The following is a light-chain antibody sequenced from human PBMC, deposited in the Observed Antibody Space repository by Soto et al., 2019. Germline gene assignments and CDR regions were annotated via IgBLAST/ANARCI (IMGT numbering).Light chain of an antibody. CDR1: QSISSY. V-gene: IGKV1-39*01. CDR2: AAS. J-gene: IGKJ4*01. CDR3: QQSYSTPT. Sequence: DVQMTQSPSSLSASVGDRVTITCRASQSISSYLNWYQQKTGKAPKLLIYAASSLQSGVPSRFSGSRCGTDFTRTISSLQPEDFATYYCQQSYSTPTFGGGTKVEIK.